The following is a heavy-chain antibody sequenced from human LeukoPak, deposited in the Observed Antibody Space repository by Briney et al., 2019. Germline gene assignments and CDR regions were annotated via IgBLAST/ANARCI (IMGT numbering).Heavy chain of an antibody. CDR2: ISDSGGIT. D-gene: IGHD5-18*01. CDR1: GFTFSSYA. V-gene: IGHV3-23*01. Sequence: GGSLRLSCAASGFTFSSYAMSWVRQAPGQGLDWVSAISDSGGITYYADSVKGRFTISRDNSKNTLYLQMNSLRAEDTAVYYCAKVANGYSYYFDYWGQGTLVTVSS. CDR3: AKVANGYSYYFDY. J-gene: IGHJ4*02.